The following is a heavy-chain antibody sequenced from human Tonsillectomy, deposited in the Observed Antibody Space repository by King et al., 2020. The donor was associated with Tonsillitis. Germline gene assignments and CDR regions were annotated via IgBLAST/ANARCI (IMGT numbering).Heavy chain of an antibody. CDR2: INPSGGST. D-gene: IGHD3-22*01. Sequence: VQLVESGAEVKKPGASVKVSCTASGYTFTSYYMHWVRQAPGQGLEWMGIINPSGGSTSYAQKFQGRVTMTRDTSTSTVYMELSSLRSEDTAVYYCARWGGYYDSSGYYSGAFDYWGQGTLVTVSS. J-gene: IGHJ4*02. V-gene: IGHV1-46*01. CDR3: ARWGGYYDSSGYYSGAFDY. CDR1: GYTFTSYY.